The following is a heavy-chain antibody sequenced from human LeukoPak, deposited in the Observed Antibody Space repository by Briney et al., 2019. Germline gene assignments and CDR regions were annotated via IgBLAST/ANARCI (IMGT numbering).Heavy chain of an antibody. V-gene: IGHV4-39*01. J-gene: IGHJ4*02. Sequence: SETLSLTCTVSGGSISSSSYYWGWIRQPPGKGLEWIGSIYYSGSTYYNPSLKSRVTISVDTSKNQFSLKLSSVTAADTAVYYCAILLGYCSGGSCYSGRDYWGQGTLVTVSP. CDR1: GGSISSSSYY. CDR3: AILLGYCSGGSCYSGRDY. CDR2: IYYSGST. D-gene: IGHD2-15*01.